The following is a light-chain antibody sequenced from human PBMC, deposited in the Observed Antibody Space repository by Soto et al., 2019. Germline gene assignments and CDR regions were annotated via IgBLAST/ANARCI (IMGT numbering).Light chain of an antibody. Sequence: EIVLTQSPGTLSVSPGETDTLSCRASQRVNSNYLAWYQQKPGQAPRLLIYAASRWAAGTPARFSGSGSGTDFTLTISRLEPEDFAIYHCQQYGQSPTFGQGTKLEIK. J-gene: IGKJ1*01. CDR2: AAS. V-gene: IGKV3-20*01. CDR1: QRVNSNY. CDR3: QQYGQSPT.